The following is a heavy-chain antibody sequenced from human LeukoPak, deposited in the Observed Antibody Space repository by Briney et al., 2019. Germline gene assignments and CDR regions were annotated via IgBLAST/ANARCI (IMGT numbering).Heavy chain of an antibody. CDR1: GSGFTNYW. CDR2: IYPGESAA. D-gene: IGHD1-1*01. Sequence: PGESLQISCRGSGSGFTNYWIGWVRQMPGKGLEWMGIIYPGESAARYSPSFQGQVTISVDQSISTTYLQWSSLKASDTAIYYCARPGQRTDNAGWNHFDYWGQRTLVTISS. V-gene: IGHV5-51*01. CDR3: ARPGQRTDNAGWNHFDY. J-gene: IGHJ4*02.